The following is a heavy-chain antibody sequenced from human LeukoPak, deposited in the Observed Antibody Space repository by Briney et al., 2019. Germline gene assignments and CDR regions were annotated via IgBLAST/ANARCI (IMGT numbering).Heavy chain of an antibody. Sequence: PGGSLRLSCAASGFTFSNYEMNWVRQAPGKGLEWVSYISSSGRTIYYADSVKGRFTVSRDIAKNSLYLQMNSLRAEDTAVYYCARDIHADYWGQGTLVTVSS. D-gene: IGHD2-21*01. V-gene: IGHV3-48*03. CDR2: ISSSGRTI. CDR1: GFTFSNYE. J-gene: IGHJ4*02. CDR3: ARDIHADY.